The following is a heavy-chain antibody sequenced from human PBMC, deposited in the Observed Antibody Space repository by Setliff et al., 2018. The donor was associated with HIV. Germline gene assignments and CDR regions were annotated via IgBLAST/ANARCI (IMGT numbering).Heavy chain of an antibody. CDR3: ARTDYGGNSGGNYFDY. J-gene: IGHJ4*02. CDR1: GYTFTTYD. CDR2: ISPYNGHT. Sequence: ASVKVSCKASGYTFTTYDITWVRQAPGQGLDWLGWISPYNGHTNFAQKFQGRVTMTTDTATSTAYMEVRSLRSDDTAVYYCARTDYGGNSGGNYFDYWGQGSLVTVSS. D-gene: IGHD4-17*01. V-gene: IGHV1-18*01.